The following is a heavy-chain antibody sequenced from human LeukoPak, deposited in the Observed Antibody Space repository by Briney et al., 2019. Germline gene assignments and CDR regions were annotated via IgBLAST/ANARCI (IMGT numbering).Heavy chain of an antibody. CDR1: GYTFTSYY. V-gene: IGHV1-46*01. J-gene: IGHJ4*02. CDR2: INPSGGCT. CDR3: ARDNTTYGWRGSHLIDR. D-gene: IGHD2/OR15-2a*01. Sequence: GASVKVSCKASGYTFTSYYMHWVRQAPGQGLEWMGIINPSGGCTSYAQNFQGRVTITMDNPKNTVYMELSSLRSEDTAVYYFARDNTTYGWRGSHLIDRWGQGTLVTVSS.